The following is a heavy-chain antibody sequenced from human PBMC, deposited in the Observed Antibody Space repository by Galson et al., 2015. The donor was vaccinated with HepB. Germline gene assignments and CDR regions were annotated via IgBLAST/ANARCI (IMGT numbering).Heavy chain of an antibody. CDR1: GFTFSSYA. CDR2: ISGSGGST. CDR3: ARVVRSYSVDY. Sequence: SLRLSCAASGFTFSSYAMSWVRQAPGKGLEWVSAISGSGGSTYYADPVKGRFTISRDNSKNTLYLQMNSLRAEDTAVYYCARVVRSYSVDYWGQGTLVTVSS. D-gene: IGHD1-26*01. J-gene: IGHJ4*02. V-gene: IGHV3-23*01.